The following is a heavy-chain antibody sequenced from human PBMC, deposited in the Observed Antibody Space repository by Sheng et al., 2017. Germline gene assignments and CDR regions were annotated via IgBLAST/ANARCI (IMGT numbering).Heavy chain of an antibody. CDR1: GFTFSSYW. CDR2: INSYGNSL. Sequence: EVQLVESGGGLVQPGGSLRLSCAASGFTFSSYWMHWVRQAPGKGLVWVSRINSYGNSLTYADSVRGRFTISRDNAKNTLYLQMNSLRAEDTAVYYCARRSGGGDVGAFDIWGQGDSGHRLF. V-gene: IGHV3-74*01. D-gene: IGHD2-21*02. J-gene: IGHJ3*02. CDR3: ARRSGGGDVGAFDI.